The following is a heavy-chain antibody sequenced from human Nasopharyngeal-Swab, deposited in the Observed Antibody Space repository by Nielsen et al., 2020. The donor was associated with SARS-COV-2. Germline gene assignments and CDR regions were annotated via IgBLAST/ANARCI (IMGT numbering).Heavy chain of an antibody. CDR2: MNPNNGNT. Sequence: ASVKVSCKASGYSFTSSDINWVRQATGQGLEWMGWMNPNNGNTDYAQKFQGRVTMTRDTSISTAYMELSSLTSEDTAVYYCARLVSRGWYHLSDSWGQGTLVTVSS. J-gene: IGHJ5*01. CDR1: GYSFTSSD. CDR3: ARLVSRGWYHLSDS. V-gene: IGHV1-8*01. D-gene: IGHD6-19*01.